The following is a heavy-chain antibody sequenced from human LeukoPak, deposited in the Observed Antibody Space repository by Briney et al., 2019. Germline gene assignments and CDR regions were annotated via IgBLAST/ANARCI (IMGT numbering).Heavy chain of an antibody. Sequence: GGSLRLSCAASGFTFSSYAMSWVRQAPGKGLEWVSAISGSGGSTYYADSVKGRFTISRDNSKNTLYLQMNSLRAEDTAVYYCANAGTHCDFWSGYHPYWGQGTLVTVSS. V-gene: IGHV3-23*01. J-gene: IGHJ4*02. CDR1: GFTFSSYA. CDR3: ANAGTHCDFWSGYHPY. D-gene: IGHD3-3*01. CDR2: ISGSGGST.